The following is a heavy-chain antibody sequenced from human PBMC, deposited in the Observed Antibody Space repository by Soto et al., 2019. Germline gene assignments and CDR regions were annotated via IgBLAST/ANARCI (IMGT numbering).Heavy chain of an antibody. CDR1: GGSISSSSYY. D-gene: IGHD4-17*01. CDR2: IYYSGST. Sequence: PSETLSLTCTVSGGSISSSSYYWGWIRQPPGKGLEWIGTIYYSGSTYYKPSLKSRVTISVDTSKNQFSLKLSSVSATDTAVYYCVRSRLRRPVDAFDIWGQGTLVTVS. CDR3: VRSRLRRPVDAFDI. J-gene: IGHJ3*02. V-gene: IGHV4-39*01.